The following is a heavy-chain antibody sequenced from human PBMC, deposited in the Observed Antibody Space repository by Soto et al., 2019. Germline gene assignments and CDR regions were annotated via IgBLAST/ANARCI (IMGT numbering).Heavy chain of an antibody. CDR2: ISGSGGST. CDR1: GFTFSSYA. J-gene: IGHJ4*02. D-gene: IGHD3-22*01. V-gene: IGHV3-23*01. CDR3: ASTDDSSGYYDC. Sequence: PGGSLRLSCAASGFTFSSYAMSWVRQAPGKGLEWVSAISGSGGSTYYADSVKGRFTISRDNSKNTVYLQMNSLRAEDTAVYYCASTDDSSGYYDCWGQGALVTVSS.